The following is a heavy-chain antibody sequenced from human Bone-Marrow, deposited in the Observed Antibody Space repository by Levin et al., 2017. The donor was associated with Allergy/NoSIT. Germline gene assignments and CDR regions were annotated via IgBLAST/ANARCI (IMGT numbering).Heavy chain of an antibody. V-gene: IGHV3-23*01. CDR3: AKDSGGYYYDSSGYYGLNAFDI. CDR2: ISGSGGST. Sequence: GESLKISCAASGFTFSSYAMSWVRQAPGKGLEWVSAISGSGGSTYYADSVKGRFTISRDNSKNTLYLQMNSLRAEDTAVYYCAKDSGGYYYDSSGYYGLNAFDIWGQGTMVTVSS. J-gene: IGHJ3*02. D-gene: IGHD3-22*01. CDR1: GFTFSSYA.